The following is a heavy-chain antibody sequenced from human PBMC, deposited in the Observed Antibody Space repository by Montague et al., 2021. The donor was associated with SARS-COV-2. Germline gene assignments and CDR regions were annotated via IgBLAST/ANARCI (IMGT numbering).Heavy chain of an antibody. D-gene: IGHD3-16*01. CDR1: GGSISGFY. CDR2: IYDDRPI. CDR3: AAYIIGAGGRGS. J-gene: IGHJ1*01. Sequence: SETLSLTCTVSGGSISGFYWNWIRQPAGKGLEWIGRIYDDRPIYYNPSLRGRASISLDTSENRFSLTLTSVTAADTALYYCAAYIIGAGGRGSWGQGALVTVSS. V-gene: IGHV4-59*06.